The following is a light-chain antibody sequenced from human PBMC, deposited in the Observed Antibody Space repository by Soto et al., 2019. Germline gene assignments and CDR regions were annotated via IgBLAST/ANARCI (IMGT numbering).Light chain of an antibody. CDR1: SSDIGGYNY. J-gene: IGLJ1*01. V-gene: IGLV2-8*01. CDR3: SSFTGTNNLYV. CDR2: EVT. Sequence: QSALTQPPSASGSPGQSVTISCTGTSSDIGGYNYVSWYQQHPGKAPKLMIYEVTKRPSGVPDRFSASRSGNTASLTVSGLQPEDEADYYCSSFTGTNNLYVFGTGTKV.